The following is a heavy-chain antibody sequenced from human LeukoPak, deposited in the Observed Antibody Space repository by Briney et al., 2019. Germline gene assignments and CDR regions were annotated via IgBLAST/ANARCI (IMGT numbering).Heavy chain of an antibody. Sequence: GRSLGLSCAASGFTFSSYGMHWVRQAPGKGLEWAAVISYDGSNKYYADSVKGRFTISRDNSKNTLYLQMNSLRAEDTAVYYCAKDRIRMVRGVIHYYYYGMDVWGKGTTVTVSS. CDR2: ISYDGSNK. CDR1: GFTFSSYG. V-gene: IGHV3-30*18. J-gene: IGHJ6*04. CDR3: AKDRIRMVRGVIHYYYYGMDV. D-gene: IGHD3-10*01.